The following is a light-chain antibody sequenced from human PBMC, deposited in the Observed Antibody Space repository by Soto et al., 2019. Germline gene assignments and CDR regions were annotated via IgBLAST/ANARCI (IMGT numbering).Light chain of an antibody. CDR2: RNN. CDR1: SSNIGSNY. Sequence: VLTQPPSASGTPGQRVTISCSGSSSNIGSNYVYWYQQLPGTAPKLLIYRNNQRPSGVPDRFSGSKSGTSASLAISGLRSADEADYYCAAWDDSLSGVVFGGGTKLTVL. CDR3: AAWDDSLSGVV. V-gene: IGLV1-47*01. J-gene: IGLJ2*01.